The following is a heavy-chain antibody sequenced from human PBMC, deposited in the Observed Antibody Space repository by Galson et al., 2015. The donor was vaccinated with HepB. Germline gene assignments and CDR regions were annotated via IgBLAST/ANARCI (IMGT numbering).Heavy chain of an antibody. V-gene: IGHV3-48*02. CDR1: GFTFSSYG. D-gene: IGHD4-23*01. J-gene: IGHJ4*02. CDR2: ISGRSSYI. CDR3: ARGATVVTSPFLFDY. Sequence: SLRLSCAASGFTFSSYGMNWVRQAPGKGLEWVSYISGRSSYIYYADSVNGRFTISRDNAKYSLYLQMNSLRDEDTAVYYCARGATVVTSPFLFDYWGPGTLVTVSS.